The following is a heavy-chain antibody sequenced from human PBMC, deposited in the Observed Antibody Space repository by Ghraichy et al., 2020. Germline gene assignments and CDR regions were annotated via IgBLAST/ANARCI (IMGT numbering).Heavy chain of an antibody. CDR2: ISSSGSTI. Sequence: GESLNISCAASGFTFSSYEMNWVRQAPGKGLEWVSYISSSGSTIYYADSVKGRFTISRDNPKNSLYLQMNSLRAEDTAVYYCARDAIVLMVYATPGYYYGMDVWGQGTTVTVSS. CDR1: GFTFSSYE. CDR3: ARDAIVLMVYATPGYYYGMDV. D-gene: IGHD2-8*01. J-gene: IGHJ6*02. V-gene: IGHV3-48*03.